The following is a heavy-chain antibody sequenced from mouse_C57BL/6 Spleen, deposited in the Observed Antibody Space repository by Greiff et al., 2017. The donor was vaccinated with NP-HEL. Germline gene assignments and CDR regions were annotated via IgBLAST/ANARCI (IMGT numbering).Heavy chain of an antibody. CDR1: GFSFNTHA. J-gene: IGHJ1*03. CDR3: VRDYSNYGGYFDV. CDR2: IRSKSNNYAT. Sequence: GGGLVQPKGSLKLSCAASGFSFNTHAMNWVRQAPGKGLEWVARIRSKSNNYATYYADSVKDRFTISRDDSESMLYLQMNNLKTEDTAMYYCVRDYSNYGGYFDVWGTGTTVTVSS. V-gene: IGHV10-1*01. D-gene: IGHD2-5*01.